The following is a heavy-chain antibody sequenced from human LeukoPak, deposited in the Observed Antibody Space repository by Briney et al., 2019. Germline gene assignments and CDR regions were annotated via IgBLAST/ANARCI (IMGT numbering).Heavy chain of an antibody. CDR3: AKRHGILTGPFDY. V-gene: IGHV3-23*01. D-gene: IGHD3-9*01. J-gene: IGHJ4*02. Sequence: LSGGSLRLSCAASGFTFSSYAMSWVRQAPGKGLEWVSAISGSGGSTYYADSVKGRFTISRDNSKNTLYLQMNSLRAEDTAVYYCAKRHGILTGPFDYWGQGTLVTVSS. CDR2: ISGSGGST. CDR1: GFTFSSYA.